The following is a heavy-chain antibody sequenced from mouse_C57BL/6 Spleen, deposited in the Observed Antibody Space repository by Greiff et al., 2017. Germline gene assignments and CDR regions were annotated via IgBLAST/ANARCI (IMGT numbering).Heavy chain of an antibody. CDR1: GYAFTNYL. CDR3: ERDYGSSWFAY. V-gene: IGHV1-54*01. Sequence: QVQLQQSGAELVRPGTSVKVSCKASGYAFTNYLIEWVKQRPGQGLEWIGVINPGSGGTNYNEKFKGKATLTADKSSSTAYMQLSSLTSEDSAVYFCERDYGSSWFAYWGQGTLVTVSA. CDR2: INPGSGGT. J-gene: IGHJ3*01. D-gene: IGHD1-1*01.